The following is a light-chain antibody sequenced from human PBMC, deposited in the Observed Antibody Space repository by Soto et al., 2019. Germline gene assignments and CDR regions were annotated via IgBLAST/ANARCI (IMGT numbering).Light chain of an antibody. V-gene: IGKV3-20*01. J-gene: IGKJ1*01. Sequence: ELVLTQSPGTLSLSPGEGATLSCRASQSVSGRNLAWYQQRPGQALRLLIYGASSRATGIPDKFSGSGSGTDFTLTISRLEPEDFAVYYCQQDGDSPTAFGQGTKVDIK. CDR2: GAS. CDR1: QSVSGRN. CDR3: QQDGDSPTA.